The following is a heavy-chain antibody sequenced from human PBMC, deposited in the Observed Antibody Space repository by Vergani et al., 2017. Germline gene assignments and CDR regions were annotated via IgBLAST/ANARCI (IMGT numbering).Heavy chain of an antibody. CDR1: GFTFSSYW. V-gene: IGHV3-7*01. CDR3: ARDQPPPDYSSSSWNWFDP. J-gene: IGHJ5*02. CDR2: IKQDGSEK. Sequence: EVQLVESGGGLVQPGGSLRLSCAASGFTFSSYWMSWVRQAPGKGLEWVANIKQDGSEKYYVDSVKGRFPISRDNAKNSLYLQMNSLRAEDTAVYYCARDQPPPDYSSSSWNWFDPWGQGTLVTVSS. D-gene: IGHD6-6*01.